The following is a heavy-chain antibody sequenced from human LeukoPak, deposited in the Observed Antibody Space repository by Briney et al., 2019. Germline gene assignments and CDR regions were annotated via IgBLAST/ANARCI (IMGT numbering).Heavy chain of an antibody. J-gene: IGHJ4*02. D-gene: IGHD6-6*01. Sequence: ASVKVSCKASGYTFTGYYIHWVRQAPGQGLEWMGWINPNSGGTNYAQNFQGRVTMTRDTSISTAYMELSRLRSDDTAMYYCARDHSSSSGNVFDYWGQGTLVTASS. CDR2: INPNSGGT. CDR3: ARDHSSSSGNVFDY. CDR1: GYTFTGYY. V-gene: IGHV1-2*02.